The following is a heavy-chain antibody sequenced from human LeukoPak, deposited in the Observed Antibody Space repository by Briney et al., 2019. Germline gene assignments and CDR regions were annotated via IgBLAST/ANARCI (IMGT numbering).Heavy chain of an antibody. Sequence: GGSLRLSCAASGFTFSSYSMNWVRQAPGKGLEWVSYISSSSSTIYYADSVKGRFTISRDNAKNSLYLQMNSLRDEDTAVYYCAKDLGGGSGSYFDAFDIWGQGTKVTVSS. D-gene: IGHD3-10*01. J-gene: IGHJ3*02. CDR3: AKDLGGGSGSYFDAFDI. V-gene: IGHV3-48*02. CDR2: ISSSSSTI. CDR1: GFTFSSYS.